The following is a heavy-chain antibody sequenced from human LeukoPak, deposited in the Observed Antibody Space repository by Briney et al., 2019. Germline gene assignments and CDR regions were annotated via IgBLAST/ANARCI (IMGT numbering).Heavy chain of an antibody. D-gene: IGHD1-26*01. CDR2: LYSGGGT. CDR3: ARGVTSYYKDPFGD. CDR1: GFTFDDYG. V-gene: IGHV3-66*01. J-gene: IGHJ4*02. Sequence: GGSLRLSCAASGFTFDDYGMSWVRQAPGKGLEWVSVLYSGGGTFYTDSVKDRFTISRDNFKNTLYLQMNSLRAEDTAVYYCARGVTSYYKDPFGDWGQGTLVIVSS.